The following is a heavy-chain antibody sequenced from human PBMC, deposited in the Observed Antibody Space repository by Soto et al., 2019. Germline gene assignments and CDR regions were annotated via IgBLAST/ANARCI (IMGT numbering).Heavy chain of an antibody. CDR1: GFTFSSYG. Sequence: QVQLVESGGGVVQPGRSVRLSCAASGFTFSSYGMHWVRQAPGKGLEWVAVISYDGSNKYYADSVKGRFTISRDNSKNTLYLQMNSLRAEDTAVYYCAKALGVWGQGTTVTVSS. CDR2: ISYDGSNK. CDR3: AKALGV. V-gene: IGHV3-30*18. J-gene: IGHJ6*02.